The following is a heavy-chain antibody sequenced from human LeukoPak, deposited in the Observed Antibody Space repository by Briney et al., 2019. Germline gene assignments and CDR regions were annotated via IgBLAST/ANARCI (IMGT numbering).Heavy chain of an antibody. J-gene: IGHJ4*02. Sequence: GGSLRLSCAASGFIFSNYALPWVRQPPGKGLEWVAAISYDGRSQYYADSVKDRFIISRDDSNNTVYLQLNSLRSGDTAVYFCARMNRGSGDYWGQGTLVSVSS. V-gene: IGHV3-30*14. D-gene: IGHD6-25*01. CDR3: ARMNRGSGDY. CDR1: GFIFSNYA. CDR2: ISYDGRSQ.